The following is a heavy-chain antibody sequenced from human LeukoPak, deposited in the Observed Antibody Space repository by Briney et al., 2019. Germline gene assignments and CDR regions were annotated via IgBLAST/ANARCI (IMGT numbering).Heavy chain of an antibody. J-gene: IGHJ4*02. CDR2: IYYSRST. CDR3: ARGWDYYDTSGYRTSFNY. Sequence: SETLSLTCTVFGASVSSSYWSWIRQPPGKGLEWIGYIYYSRSTNYNPSLKSRVTISVDTSKNQFSLKLSSVTAADTAVYYCARGWDYYDTSGYRTSFNYWGQGTLVTVSS. V-gene: IGHV4-59*02. D-gene: IGHD3-22*01. CDR1: GASVSSSY.